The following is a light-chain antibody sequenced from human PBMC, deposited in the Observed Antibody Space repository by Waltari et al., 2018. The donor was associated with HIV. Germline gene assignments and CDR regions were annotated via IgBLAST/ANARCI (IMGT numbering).Light chain of an antibody. J-gene: IGLJ1*01. CDR1: TSAVGYYNY. CDR2: DVN. V-gene: IGLV2-11*01. Sequence: QSALTQPPPVSGSPGQSVTISCTGTTSAVGYYNYVSWYQQYPGKAPKLIIFDVNQRPSGGPAQFSGSKSGNPASLTISGLQTADEADYFCCAYAAGHVSYVFGNGTAVAVL. CDR3: CAYAAGHVSYV.